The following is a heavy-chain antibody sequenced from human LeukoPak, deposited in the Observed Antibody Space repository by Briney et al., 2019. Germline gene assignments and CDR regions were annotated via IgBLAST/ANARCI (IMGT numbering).Heavy chain of an antibody. CDR3: ANQKDSSSFVDY. V-gene: IGHV4-59*08. Sequence: SETLSLTCSVSDGSINSYYWDWIRRPPGKGLEWIGYIYYSGSTYYNPSLESRVSISVDTSKNQFSLKLTSVTAADTAVYYCANQKDSSSFVDYWGQGTLVAVSS. CDR2: IYYSGST. D-gene: IGHD6-6*01. CDR1: DGSINSYY. J-gene: IGHJ4*02.